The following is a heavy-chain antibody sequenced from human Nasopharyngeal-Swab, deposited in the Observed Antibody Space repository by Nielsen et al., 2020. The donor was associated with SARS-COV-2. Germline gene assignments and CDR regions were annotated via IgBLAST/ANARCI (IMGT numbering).Heavy chain of an antibody. J-gene: IGHJ4*02. CDR3: AKDRGGATVY. Sequence: GESLKISCAASGFTFSSYAMSWVRQAPGKGLEWVSVIYSGGSSTYYADSVKGRFTISRDNSKNTLYLQMNGLRAEDTAVYYCAKDRGGATVYWGQGTLVTVSS. CDR2: IYSGGSST. CDR1: GFTFSSYA. D-gene: IGHD1-26*01. V-gene: IGHV3-23*03.